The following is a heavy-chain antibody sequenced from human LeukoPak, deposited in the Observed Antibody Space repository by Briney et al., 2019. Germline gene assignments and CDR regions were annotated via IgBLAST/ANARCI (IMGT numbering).Heavy chain of an antibody. CDR2: IIPIFGTA. Sequence: GASVKVSCKASGYPFSNYGISWVRQAPGQGLEWMGGIIPIFGTANYAQKFQGRVTITTDESTSTAYMELSSLRSEDTAVYYCARLGRSPMIVPRDAFDIWGQGTMVTVSS. D-gene: IGHD3-22*01. V-gene: IGHV1-69*05. CDR1: GYPFSNYG. CDR3: ARLGRSPMIVPRDAFDI. J-gene: IGHJ3*02.